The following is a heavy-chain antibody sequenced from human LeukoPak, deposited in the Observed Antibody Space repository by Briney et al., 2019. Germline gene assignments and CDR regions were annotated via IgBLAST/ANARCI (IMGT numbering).Heavy chain of an antibody. J-gene: IGHJ4*02. CDR2: IFYSGST. D-gene: IGHD5-18*01. CDR3: AGHLRSYGPFDY. V-gene: IGHV4-59*08. Sequence: SETLSLTCAVSGGSISSYYWSWIRQPPGKGLEWIGYIFYSGSTNYNPSLKSRVTISLDTSKSQFSLKLSSVTAADTAVYFCAGHLRSYGPFDYWGQGTLVTVSS. CDR1: GGSISSYY.